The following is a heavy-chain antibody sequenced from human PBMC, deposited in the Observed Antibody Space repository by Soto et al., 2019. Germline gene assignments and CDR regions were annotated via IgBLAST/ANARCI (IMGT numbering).Heavy chain of an antibody. D-gene: IGHD3-10*01. V-gene: IGHV5-10-1*01. CDR2: IYPSDSYT. J-gene: IGHJ3*02. Sequence: GESLKISCKGSGYSFTSYWIGWVRQMPGKGLEWMGRIYPSDSYTNYSPSFQGHVTISADKSISTAYLQWSSLKASDTAMYYCARITPNYYGSGTDAFDIWGQGTMVTVSS. CDR1: GYSFTSYW. CDR3: ARITPNYYGSGTDAFDI.